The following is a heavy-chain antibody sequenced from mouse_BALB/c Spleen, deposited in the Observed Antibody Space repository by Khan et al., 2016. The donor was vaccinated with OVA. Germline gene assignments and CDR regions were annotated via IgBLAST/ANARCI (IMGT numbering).Heavy chain of an antibody. J-gene: IGHJ2*01. CDR2: TDPANGNT. CDR1: GYNIKDIY. Sequence: VQLQQSGAELVKPAASLKLSCTASGYNIKDIYIHWVKQRPEKGLERIRRTDPANGNTKYDPKFQGKATITADTSSNTAYLQLSSLTSEDTAVYYCRISTINAWSQGTTLTVSS. CDR3: RISTINA. V-gene: IGHV14-3*02.